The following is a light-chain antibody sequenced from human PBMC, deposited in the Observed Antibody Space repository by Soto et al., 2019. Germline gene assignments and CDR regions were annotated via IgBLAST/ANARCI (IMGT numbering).Light chain of an antibody. CDR1: SSNIGGDY. Sequence: QSVVTQPPSASGTPGQRGTISCSGSSSNIGGDYVYWFQQLPGTAPKLLIYTNDQRPSGVSDRFSGSKSGTSASLAISGLRSDDEADYWCAAWDARLSAWVFGGGTKLTVL. CDR2: TND. J-gene: IGLJ3*02. CDR3: AAWDARLSAWV. V-gene: IGLV1-47*02.